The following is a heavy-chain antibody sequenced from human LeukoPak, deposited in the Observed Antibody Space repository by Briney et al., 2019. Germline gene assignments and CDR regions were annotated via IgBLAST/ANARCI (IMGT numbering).Heavy chain of an antibody. D-gene: IGHD3-10*01. CDR1: GGSISSYY. CDR2: IYYSGST. V-gene: IGHV4-59*12. Sequence: PSETLSLTCTVSGGSISSYYWSWIRQPPGKGLEWIGYIYYSGSTNYNPSLKSRVTISVDTSKNQFSLSLSSVTAADTAVYFCARDLWFGNGWLDPWGQGTLVTVSS. J-gene: IGHJ5*02. CDR3: ARDLWFGNGWLDP.